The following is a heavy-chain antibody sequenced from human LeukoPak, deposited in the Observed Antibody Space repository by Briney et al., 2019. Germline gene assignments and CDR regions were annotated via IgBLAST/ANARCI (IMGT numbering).Heavy chain of an antibody. D-gene: IGHD3-22*01. V-gene: IGHV3-74*01. J-gene: IGHJ1*01. Sequence: GGSLRLSCAASGFTFSSYWMHWVRQAPGKGLVWVSRIKSDGSTNYADSVKGRFTISRDNAKNAVSLQMNSLRAEDTGVYYCARAPSEIGGYYPEYFRHWGQGTLVTVPS. CDR3: ARAPSEIGGYYPEYFRH. CDR1: GFTFSSYW. CDR2: IKSDGST.